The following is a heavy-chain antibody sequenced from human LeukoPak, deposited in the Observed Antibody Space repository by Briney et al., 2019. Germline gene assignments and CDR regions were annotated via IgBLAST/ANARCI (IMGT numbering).Heavy chain of an antibody. J-gene: IGHJ3*02. D-gene: IGHD3-10*01. V-gene: IGHV1-2*02. Sequence: ASVKVSCKASGYTFTGYYMHWVRQAPGQGLEWMGWINPNSGGTNYAQKFQGRVTMTRDTSISTAYMELSRLRSDDTAIYYCATIMVQGAMGACDIWGQGTMVTVSS. CDR2: INPNSGGT. CDR3: ATIMVQGAMGACDI. CDR1: GYTFTGYY.